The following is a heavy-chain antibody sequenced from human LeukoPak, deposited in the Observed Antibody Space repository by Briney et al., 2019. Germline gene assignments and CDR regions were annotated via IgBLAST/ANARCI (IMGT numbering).Heavy chain of an antibody. CDR2: IKHDGNEK. D-gene: IGHD6-13*01. Sequence: GGSLRLSCAASGFTFSSYVMHWVRQAPGKGLEWVAVIKHDGNEKHYARSVKGRFTISRDNSKNTLSLQMDSLRDEDTAVYYCAGEEAATGTGAFDYWGQGTLVSVSS. J-gene: IGHJ4*02. V-gene: IGHV3-30-3*01. CDR1: GFTFSSYV. CDR3: AGEEAATGTGAFDY.